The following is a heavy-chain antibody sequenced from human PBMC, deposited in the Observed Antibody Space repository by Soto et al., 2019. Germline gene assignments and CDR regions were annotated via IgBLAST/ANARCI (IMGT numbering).Heavy chain of an antibody. V-gene: IGHV4-31*03. D-gene: IGHD3-10*01. CDR2: LYSRGNT. J-gene: IGHJ4*02. CDR3: ARALSGSYFVFEH. CDR1: GGSIDRGLYY. Sequence: QVQLPESGPGVVKPSQTLSLTCTVSGGSIDRGLYYWTWIRQHPGKGLQWIGYLYSRGNTYYNPSLNSRISIAADTSKNQFSLKLTSVTAADTAVYFCARALSGSYFVFEHWGQGALVSVSS.